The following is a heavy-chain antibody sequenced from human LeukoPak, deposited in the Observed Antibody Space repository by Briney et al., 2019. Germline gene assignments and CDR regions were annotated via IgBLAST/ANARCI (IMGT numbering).Heavy chain of an antibody. J-gene: IGHJ3*02. CDR2: IYYSGST. CDR3: ARPRVGIVVVVAAIPDAFDI. D-gene: IGHD2-15*01. Sequence: SETLSLTSTVSGGSISSSSYYWGWIRQPPGKGLEWIGSIYYSGSTYYNPSLKSRVTISVDTSKNQFSLKLSSVTAADTAVYYCARPRVGIVVVVAAIPDAFDIWGQGTMVTVSS. V-gene: IGHV4-39*01. CDR1: GGSISSSSYY.